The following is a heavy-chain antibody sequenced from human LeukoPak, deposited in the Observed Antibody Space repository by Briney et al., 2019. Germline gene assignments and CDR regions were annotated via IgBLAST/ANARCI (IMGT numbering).Heavy chain of an antibody. CDR2: ISYDGSNK. Sequence: GGSLRLSCAASGFTFSSYSMNWVRQAPGKGLEWVAVISYDGSNKYYADSVKGRFTISRDNSKNTLYLQMNSLRAEDTAVYYCARGGYDPIARRYDAFDIWGQGTMVTVSS. D-gene: IGHD5-12*01. CDR1: GFTFSSYS. CDR3: ARGGYDPIARRYDAFDI. V-gene: IGHV3-30*03. J-gene: IGHJ3*02.